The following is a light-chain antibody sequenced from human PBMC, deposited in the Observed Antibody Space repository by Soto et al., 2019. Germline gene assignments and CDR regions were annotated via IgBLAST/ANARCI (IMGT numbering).Light chain of an antibody. CDR1: QSLLHANGNTY. CDR2: LVS. V-gene: IGKV2-28*01. Sequence: DIVMTQSPLSLSVTPGEPASISCRSTQSLLHANGNTYLYWYLQKPGQSPQLLIYLVSNRASGVPDRFSGSGSGTDFTLKISRVEAEDVGIYYCMHALPGPTFGQGTEVEMK. J-gene: IGKJ1*01. CDR3: MHALPGPT.